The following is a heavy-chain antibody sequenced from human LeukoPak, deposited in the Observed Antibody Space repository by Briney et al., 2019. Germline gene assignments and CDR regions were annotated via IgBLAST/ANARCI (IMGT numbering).Heavy chain of an antibody. J-gene: IGHJ4*02. Sequence: ASVKVSCKASGYTFTSYDINWVRQATGQGLEWMGWMNPNSGNTGYAQKFQGRVTMTRNTSISTAYMELSSLRSEDTAVDYCARGSVDDYVWGSYRYPFEYWGQVTLVTVSS. CDR3: ARGSVDDYVWGSYRYPFEY. CDR2: MNPNSGNT. D-gene: IGHD3-16*02. V-gene: IGHV1-8*01. CDR1: GYTFTSYD.